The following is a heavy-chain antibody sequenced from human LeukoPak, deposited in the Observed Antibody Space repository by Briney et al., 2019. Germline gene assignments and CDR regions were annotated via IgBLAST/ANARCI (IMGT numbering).Heavy chain of an antibody. CDR2: ISADNGFT. CDR1: GYTFTSYG. CDR3: ANLAGVVAGLDP. Sequence: ASVKVSCKASGYTFTSYGINWVRQAPGQGLEWMGWISADNGFTASAQNLQGRVTMTTDTSTNTAYMELRSLRSDDTAVYYCANLAGVVAGLDPWGQGTLVTVSS. V-gene: IGHV1-18*01. J-gene: IGHJ5*02. D-gene: IGHD6-19*01.